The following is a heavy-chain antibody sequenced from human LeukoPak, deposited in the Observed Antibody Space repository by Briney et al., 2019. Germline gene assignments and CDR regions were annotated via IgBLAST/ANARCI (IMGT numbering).Heavy chain of an antibody. V-gene: IGHV1-18*01. Sequence: ASVKVSFTASGYTFTIYGISWVRQAPGQGREWMGWISAYNGNTNYAQKLQGRVTMTTDTSTSTAYMELRSLRSDDTAVYYCASGSSGWYENYYYYYMDVWGKGTTVTVSS. CDR1: GYTFTIYG. D-gene: IGHD6-19*01. CDR2: ISAYNGNT. J-gene: IGHJ6*03. CDR3: ASGSSGWYENYYYYYMDV.